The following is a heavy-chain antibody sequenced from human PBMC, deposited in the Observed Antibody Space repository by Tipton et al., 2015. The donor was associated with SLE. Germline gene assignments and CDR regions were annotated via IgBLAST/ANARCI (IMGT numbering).Heavy chain of an antibody. CDR1: GGSLRGFY. J-gene: IGHJ4*02. V-gene: IGHV4-59*12. CDR2: IYFSGST. CDR3: ARKSPGLGHFDF. Sequence: TLSLTCTVSGGSLRGFYLSWVRQPPGKGLEWIGFIYFSGSTNYNPSLKSRVTMSVDTSKNQFSLKLSSVTALDTAVYYCARKSPGLGHFDFWGQGTLVTVSS. D-gene: IGHD6-19*01.